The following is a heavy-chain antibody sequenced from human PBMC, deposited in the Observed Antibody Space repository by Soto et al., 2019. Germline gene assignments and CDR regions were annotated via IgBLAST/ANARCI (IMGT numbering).Heavy chain of an antibody. CDR3: ARHGSKEPAATEGHYYYYMDV. J-gene: IGHJ6*03. Sequence: GASVKVSCKASGGTFSSYTISWVRQARGQGLEWMGRIIPILGIANYAQKFQGRVTITADKSTSTAYMELSSLRSEDTAVYYCARHGSKEPAATEGHYYYYMDVWGKGTTVPSP. V-gene: IGHV1-69*02. D-gene: IGHD2-2*01. CDR2: IIPILGIA. CDR1: GGTFSSYT.